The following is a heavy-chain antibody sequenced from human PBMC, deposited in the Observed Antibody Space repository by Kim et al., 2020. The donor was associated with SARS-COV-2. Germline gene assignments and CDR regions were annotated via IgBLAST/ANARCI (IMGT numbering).Heavy chain of an antibody. Sequence: ADSVKGRLTISRDNSKNTLYLQMNSLRAEDTAVYYCAKDGGEVTGGAFDIWGQGTMVTVSS. V-gene: IGHV3-23*01. J-gene: IGHJ3*02. CDR3: AKDGGEVTGGAFDI. D-gene: IGHD2-21*02.